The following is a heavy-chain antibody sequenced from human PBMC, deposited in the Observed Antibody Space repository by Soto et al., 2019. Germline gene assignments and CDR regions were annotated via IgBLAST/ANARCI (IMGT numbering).Heavy chain of an antibody. J-gene: IGHJ6*02. D-gene: IGHD3-3*01. V-gene: IGHV1-8*01. CDR2: MNPNSGNT. Sequence: ASVKVSCKASGYTFTSHDLNWVRQATGQGLEWMGWMNPNSGNTGYAQKFQGRVTMTRNTSISTAYMELSSLRSEDTAVYYCARGDNDFWSGPSRCYGMDVWGQGTTVTVS. CDR3: ARGDNDFWSGPSRCYGMDV. CDR1: GYTFTSHD.